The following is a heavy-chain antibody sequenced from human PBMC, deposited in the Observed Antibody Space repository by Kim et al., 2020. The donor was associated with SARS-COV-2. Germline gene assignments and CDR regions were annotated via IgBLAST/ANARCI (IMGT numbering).Heavy chain of an antibody. CDR2: LWYDESKK. D-gene: IGHD3-9*01. Sequence: GGSLRLSCEVSGVSFTNSAMHWVRQAPGKGLEWVALLWYDESKKFYADFAKGRFSISRDTSKNTLYLQMTGLTSDDTATYYCARDSPYYCEGVGCFPARYFFQYWGQGVLVTVSS. J-gene: IGHJ4*02. CDR1: GVSFTNSA. CDR3: ARDSPYYCEGVGCFPARYFFQY. V-gene: IGHV3-30*02.